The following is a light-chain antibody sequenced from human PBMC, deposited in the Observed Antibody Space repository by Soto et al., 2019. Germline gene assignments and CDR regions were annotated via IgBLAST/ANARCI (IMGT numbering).Light chain of an antibody. CDR3: LQYGSSVWT. CDR2: DAS. V-gene: IGKV3-11*01. CDR1: QSVSNY. J-gene: IGKJ1*01. Sequence: EIVLTQSPATLSLSPGERATLSCRASQSVSNYLAWYQQKPGQAPRLLIYDASNRATDIPARFSGSGSGTDFTLTISSLEPEDFAVYYCLQYGSSVWTFGQGTKVDIK.